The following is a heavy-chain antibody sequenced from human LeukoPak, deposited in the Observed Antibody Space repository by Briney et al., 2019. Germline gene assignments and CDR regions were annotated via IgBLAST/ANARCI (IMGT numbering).Heavy chain of an antibody. Sequence: RSGGSLRLSCAASGFTFSNYGMYWVRQAPGKGLEWVAVIWYDGSNKYYADSVKGRFTISRDNSKNTLYLQMNSLRAEDTAVYYCARVPPVGPHGGPWGQGTLVTVSS. D-gene: IGHD3-10*01. J-gene: IGHJ5*02. CDR3: ARVPPVGPHGGP. CDR2: IWYDGSNK. CDR1: GFTFSNYG. V-gene: IGHV3-33*01.